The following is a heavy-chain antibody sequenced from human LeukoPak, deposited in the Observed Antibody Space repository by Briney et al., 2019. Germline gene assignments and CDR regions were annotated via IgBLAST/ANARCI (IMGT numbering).Heavy chain of an antibody. J-gene: IGHJ4*02. CDR3: TTDTTGYYSFDS. CDR2: ISGSGGST. CDR1: GFTFSSYA. V-gene: IGHV3-23*01. Sequence: PGGSLRLSCAASGFTFSSYAMSWVRQAPGKGLEWVSAISGSGGSTYYADSVKGRFTISRDNSKNTLYLQMNSLRAEDTAVYYCTTDTTGYYSFDSWGQGTLVTVSS. D-gene: IGHD3-9*01.